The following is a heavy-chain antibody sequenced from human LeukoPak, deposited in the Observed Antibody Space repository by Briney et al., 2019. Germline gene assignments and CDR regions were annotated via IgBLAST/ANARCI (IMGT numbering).Heavy chain of an antibody. V-gene: IGHV4-59*01. D-gene: IGHD5-18*01. J-gene: IGHJ4*02. CDR3: ARGGYSYVHYFDY. CDR2: IYYSGNI. CDR1: GDSIKSYY. Sequence: PSETLSLTCTVSGDSIKSYYWTWIRQTPGKGLEWIGHIYYSGNINYNPSRNSRVTISLDTSKCHFYLKLSSVTAADTAVYYCARGGYSYVHYFDYWGQGTLVTVSS.